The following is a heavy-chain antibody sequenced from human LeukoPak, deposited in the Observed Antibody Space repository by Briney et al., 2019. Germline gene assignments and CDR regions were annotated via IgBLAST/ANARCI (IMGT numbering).Heavy chain of an antibody. CDR3: ARPLVGATIYYYYYGMDV. D-gene: IGHD1-26*01. J-gene: IGHJ6*02. V-gene: IGHV1-69*13. CDR1: GGTFSSYA. CDR2: IIPIFGTA. Sequence: ASVKVSCKASGGTFSSYAISWVRQAPGQGLEWMGGIIPIFGTANYAQKFQGRVTITADESTSTAYVELSSLRSEDTAVYYCARPLVGATIYYYYYGMDVWGQGTTVTVSS.